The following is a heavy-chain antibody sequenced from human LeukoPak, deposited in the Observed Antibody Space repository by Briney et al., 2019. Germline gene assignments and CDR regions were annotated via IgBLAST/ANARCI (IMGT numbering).Heavy chain of an antibody. CDR2: IYSGGST. CDR1: GFTVGSNY. J-gene: IGHJ5*02. V-gene: IGHV3-53*01. D-gene: IGHD3-10*01. Sequence: GGSLRLSCAASGFTVGSNYMSWVRQAPGKGLEWVSVIYSGGSTYYADSVKGRFTISRDNSKNTLYLQMNSLRAEDTAVYYCARDALYGSGSSAWGQGTLVTVSS. CDR3: ARDALYGSGSSA.